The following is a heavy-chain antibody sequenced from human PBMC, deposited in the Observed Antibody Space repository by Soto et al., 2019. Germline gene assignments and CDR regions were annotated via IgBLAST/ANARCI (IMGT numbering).Heavy chain of an antibody. CDR2: IYRTGST. V-gene: IGHV4-4*02. J-gene: IGHJ4*02. D-gene: IGHD1-7*01. CDR3: ASRDPGTSVDY. Sequence: SETLSLTCAVSGGSFTSNNWWTWVRQPPGQGLEWIGEIYRTGSTNYNPSPKSRVTISLDKSENRFSLKVTSLTAADTAVYYCASRDPGTSVDYWGQGTLVTVSS. CDR1: GGSFTSNNW.